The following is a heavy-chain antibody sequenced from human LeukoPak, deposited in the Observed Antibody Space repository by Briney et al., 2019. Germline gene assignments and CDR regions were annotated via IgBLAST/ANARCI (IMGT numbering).Heavy chain of an antibody. Sequence: GGSLRLSCAASGFTFSSYSMNWVRQAPGKGLEWVSYISSSYSTIFYADSVKGRFTISRDNAKNSLYLQMNSLRAEDTAVYFCARGAGSYYGYFQSWGQGTLVTVSS. CDR1: GFTFSSYS. CDR2: ISSSYSTI. D-gene: IGHD1-26*01. J-gene: IGHJ1*01. CDR3: ARGAGSYYGYFQS. V-gene: IGHV3-48*04.